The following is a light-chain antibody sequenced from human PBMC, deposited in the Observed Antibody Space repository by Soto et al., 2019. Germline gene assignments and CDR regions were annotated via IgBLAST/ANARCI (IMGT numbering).Light chain of an antibody. CDR1: QSVSTK. CDR3: QQYNNWPYP. J-gene: IGKJ3*01. CDR2: GAP. Sequence: MVMTQSPATLSVSPGERATLSCRASQSVSTKLAWYQQKPGQAPRLLIYGAPTRATGIPARFSGSGSGTDFTLTISSLQSEDFAVYYCQQYNNWPYPFGPGTRVDIK. V-gene: IGKV3D-15*01.